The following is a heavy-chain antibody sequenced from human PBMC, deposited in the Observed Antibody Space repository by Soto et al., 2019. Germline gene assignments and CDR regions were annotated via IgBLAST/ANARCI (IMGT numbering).Heavy chain of an antibody. Sequence: GGSLRLSCAASGFTVSSNYMSWVRQAPGKGLEWVSVIYSGGSTYYADSVKGRFTISRDNSKNTLYLQMNSLRAEDTAVYYCAREAGYSVGYYYYYGMDVWGQGTTVTVSS. CDR3: AREAGYSVGYYYYYGMDV. CDR1: GFTVSSNY. CDR2: IYSGGST. D-gene: IGHD2-15*01. J-gene: IGHJ6*02. V-gene: IGHV3-53*01.